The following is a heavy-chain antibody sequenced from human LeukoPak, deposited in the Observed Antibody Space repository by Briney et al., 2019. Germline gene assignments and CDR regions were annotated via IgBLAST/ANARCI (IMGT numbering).Heavy chain of an antibody. D-gene: IGHD2-8*02. CDR2: IRGDESKT. CDR1: GFTFSRFW. Sequence: PGGSLRLSCAASGFTFSRFWMHWVRQAPGKGLVWVSGIRGDESKTTYADSVKGRFTISRDNAKNTLYLQMNSLRDEDTAVYYCARDTVSDFDYWGQGSLVTVS. J-gene: IGHJ4*02. V-gene: IGHV3-74*01. CDR3: ARDTVSDFDY.